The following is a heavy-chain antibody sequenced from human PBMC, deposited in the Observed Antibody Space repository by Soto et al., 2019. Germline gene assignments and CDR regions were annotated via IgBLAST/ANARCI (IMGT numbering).Heavy chain of an antibody. D-gene: IGHD3-16*02. J-gene: IGHJ4*02. V-gene: IGHV3-7*03. CDR3: ARDGLLFSGPYRPSRFDY. CDR2: IKHDTSEA. CDR1: GFKFSDYW. Sequence: VGSLRLSCAAYGFKFSDYWMSWVRQAPGKGLEWVGNIKHDTSEAHYADSVKGRFTITRDNIKNFLFLQMNGLRSDDTASYYCARDGLLFSGPYRPSRFDYCGRGTLVTVSS.